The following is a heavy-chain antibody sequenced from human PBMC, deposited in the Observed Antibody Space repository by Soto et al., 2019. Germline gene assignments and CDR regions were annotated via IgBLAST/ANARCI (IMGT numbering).Heavy chain of an antibody. J-gene: IGHJ4*02. Sequence: QVQLVQSGAEVKKPGASVKFSCKASGYTFTSYGISWVRQAPGQGLEWMGWISAYNGNTNYAQKRQGRVTMTPATSTSTAYMVLRSLRSHDTAVYYRARDLPPVDYWGQGTLAPASP. V-gene: IGHV1-18*01. CDR2: ISAYNGNT. CDR3: ARDLPPVDY. CDR1: GYTFTSYG.